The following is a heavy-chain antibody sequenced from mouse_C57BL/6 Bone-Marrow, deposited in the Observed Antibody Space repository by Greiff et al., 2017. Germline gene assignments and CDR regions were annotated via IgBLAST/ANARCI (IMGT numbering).Heavy chain of an antibody. CDR2: IDPEDGDT. Sequence: VQLKQSGAELVRPGASVKLSCTASGFNIKDYYMHWVKQRPEQGLEWIGRIDPEDGDTEYAPKFQGKATMTADTSSNTAYLQLSSLTSEDTAVYYCTTVYYGSRGLDYWGQGTTLTVSS. CDR1: GFNIKDYY. J-gene: IGHJ2*01. D-gene: IGHD1-1*01. V-gene: IGHV14-1*01. CDR3: TTVYYGSRGLDY.